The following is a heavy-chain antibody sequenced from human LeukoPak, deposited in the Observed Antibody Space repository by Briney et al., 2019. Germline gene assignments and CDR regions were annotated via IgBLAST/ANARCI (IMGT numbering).Heavy chain of an antibody. D-gene: IGHD1-7*01. V-gene: IGHV3-30*03. CDR2: VSYDEGKE. Sequence: GGSLRLSCAASGFTFTNHGLHWVRQAPGKGLEWVAVVSYDEGKEYYADSVKGRFTISRDNSKNTMFLQMNSLRAEDTAVYYCARDLETITGTIGYYYGLDVWGQGTTVTVSS. CDR1: GFTFTNHG. J-gene: IGHJ6*01. CDR3: ARDLETITGTIGYYYGLDV.